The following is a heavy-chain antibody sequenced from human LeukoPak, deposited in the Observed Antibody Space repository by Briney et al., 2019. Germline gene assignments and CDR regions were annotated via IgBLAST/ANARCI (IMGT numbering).Heavy chain of an antibody. D-gene: IGHD1-14*01. J-gene: IGHJ4*02. V-gene: IGHV3-53*01. CDR3: ARRPGN. CDR1: GFAVGSNY. Sequence: PGGSLRLSCVASGFAVGSNYMSWVRQAPGKGPEWVSLIYSGGAIRYADSVKGRFTISRDSSKNTLFLQMNDLTVEDTARYYCARRPGNWGQGILVTVSS. CDR2: IYSGGAI.